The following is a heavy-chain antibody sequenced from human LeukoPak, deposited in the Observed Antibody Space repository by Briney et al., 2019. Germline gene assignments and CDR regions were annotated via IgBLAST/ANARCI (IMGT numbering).Heavy chain of an antibody. Sequence: SETLSLICAVYGGSFSGYYWSWIRQPPGKGLEWIGEINHSGSTNYNPSLKSRVTISVDTSKNQFSLKLSSVTAADTAVYYCARERRELRGDAFDMWGQGTMVTVSS. J-gene: IGHJ3*02. CDR1: GGSFSGYY. CDR2: INHSGST. D-gene: IGHD3-10*01. CDR3: ARERRELRGDAFDM. V-gene: IGHV4-34*01.